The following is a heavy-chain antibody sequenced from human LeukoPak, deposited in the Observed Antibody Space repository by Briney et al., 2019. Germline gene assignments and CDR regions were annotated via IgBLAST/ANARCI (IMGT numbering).Heavy chain of an antibody. V-gene: IGHV4-38-2*02. CDR3: ARVVVGTTGDLWFDP. CDR1: GYSISSAYY. CDR2: MYHSGST. Sequence: PSETLSLTCSVSGYSISSAYYWGWIRQPPGKGLEWIGTMYHSGSTNYNPSLKSRVTISVDTSKNQFSLKLSSVTAADTAVYHCARVVVGTTGDLWFDPWGQGTLVTVSS. J-gene: IGHJ5*02. D-gene: IGHD2-15*01.